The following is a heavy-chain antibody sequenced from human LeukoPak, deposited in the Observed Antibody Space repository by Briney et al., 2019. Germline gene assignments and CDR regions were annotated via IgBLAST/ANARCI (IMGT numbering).Heavy chain of an antibody. CDR1: GGSISSYY. D-gene: IGHD6-19*01. J-gene: IGHJ5*02. Sequence: SETLSLTCTVSGGSISSYYWSWIRQPPGKGLEWIGYIYYSGSTNYNPSLKSRVTISVDTSKNQFSLKLSSVTAADTAVYYCARAPVAGTGNWFDPWGQGTLVTVTS. V-gene: IGHV4-59*01. CDR2: IYYSGST. CDR3: ARAPVAGTGNWFDP.